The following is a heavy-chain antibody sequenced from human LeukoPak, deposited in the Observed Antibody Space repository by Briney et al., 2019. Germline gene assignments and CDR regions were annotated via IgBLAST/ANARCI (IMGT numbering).Heavy chain of an antibody. CDR2: IYYSGST. V-gene: IGHV4-59*01. D-gene: IGHD1-26*01. CDR3: ARTHDRSGSYLFDY. J-gene: IGHJ4*02. Sequence: SETLSLTCTVSGGSISSYYWSWIRQPPGKGLEWIGYIYYSGSTNYNPSLKSRVTISVDTSKNQFSLKLSSVTAADTAVYYCARTHDRSGSYLFDYWGQGTLVTFSS. CDR1: GGSISSYY.